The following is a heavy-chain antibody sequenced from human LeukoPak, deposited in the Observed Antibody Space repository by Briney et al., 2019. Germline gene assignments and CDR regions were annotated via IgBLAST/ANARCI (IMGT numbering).Heavy chain of an antibody. D-gene: IGHD5-18*01. V-gene: IGHV2-5*01. CDR1: GFSLSTSGVG. CDR2: IYWNDDK. J-gene: IGHJ3*02. Sequence: SGPTLVNPTQTLTLTCTFSGFSLSTSGVGVGWIRQPPGKALEWLAFIYWNDDKRYSPSLKSRLTITKDTSKNQVVLTMTNMDPVDTATYYCAHSGYFWSRTAMGAGGDAFDIWGQGTMVTVSS. CDR3: AHSGYFWSRTAMGAGGDAFDI.